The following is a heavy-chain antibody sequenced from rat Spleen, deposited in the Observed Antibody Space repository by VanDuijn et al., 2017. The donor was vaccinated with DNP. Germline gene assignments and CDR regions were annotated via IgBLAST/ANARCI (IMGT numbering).Heavy chain of an antibody. D-gene: IGHD1-1*01. V-gene: IGHV5-31*01. CDR3: AKDGYYSGARGDPY. Sequence: EVQLVESGGDLVQPGRSLKLSCVASGFRFNNYWMTWIRQVPGKGLEWFASITSSGSDTYYPDSVKGRFTISRDNARNTLYLQMNSLRSEDTATYYCAKDGYYSGARGDPYWGQGTLVTVSS. J-gene: IGHJ3*01. CDR2: ITSSGSDT. CDR1: GFRFNNYW.